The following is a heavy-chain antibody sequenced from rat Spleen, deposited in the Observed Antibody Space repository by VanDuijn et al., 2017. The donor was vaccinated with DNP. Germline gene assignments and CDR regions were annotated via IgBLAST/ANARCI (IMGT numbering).Heavy chain of an antibody. D-gene: IGHD1-12*02. CDR3: VRPDYYFGSYPFF. J-gene: IGHJ1*01. Sequence: EVQLVESGGGLVQPGRSLKLSCAASGFTFRDYYMAWVRQAPTKGLEWVAYISYDGGITSYGDSVKGRFTIPRDNAKSTLYLQMNSLRSEDMATYSCVRPDYYFGSYPFFWGPGTMVTVSS. CDR2: ISYDGGIT. CDR1: GFTFRDYY. V-gene: IGHV5-22*01.